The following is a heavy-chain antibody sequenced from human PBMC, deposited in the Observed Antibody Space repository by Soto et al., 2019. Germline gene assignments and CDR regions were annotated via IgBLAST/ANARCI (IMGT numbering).Heavy chain of an antibody. CDR3: ARGGSDYDFWSGYSKNKPRRDWFDP. CDR1: GGSISSYY. D-gene: IGHD3-3*01. J-gene: IGHJ5*02. CDR2: IYYSGST. V-gene: IGHV4-59*01. Sequence: SETLSLTCTVSGGSISSYYWSWIRQPPGKGLEWIGYIYYSGSTNYNPSLKSRVTISVDTSKNQFSLKLSSVSAADTAVYYCARGGSDYDFWSGYSKNKPRRDWFDPWGQGTLVTVSS.